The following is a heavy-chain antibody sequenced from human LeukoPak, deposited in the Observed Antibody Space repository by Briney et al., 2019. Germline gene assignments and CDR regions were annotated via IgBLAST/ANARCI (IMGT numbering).Heavy chain of an antibody. CDR3: AKDPGRYYDSSGYYAY. D-gene: IGHD3-22*01. J-gene: IGHJ4*02. CDR2: ISGSGGST. Sequence: GGSLRLSCAASGFTFSSYAMSWVRQAPGKGLEWVSAISGSGGSTYYADSVKGRFTISRDNSKNTLYLQMNSLRAEDTAVYYCAKDPGRYYDSSGYYAYWGQGTLVTVSS. V-gene: IGHV3-23*01. CDR1: GFTFSSYA.